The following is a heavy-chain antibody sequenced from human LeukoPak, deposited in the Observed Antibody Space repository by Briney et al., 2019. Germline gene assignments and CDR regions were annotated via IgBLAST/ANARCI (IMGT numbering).Heavy chain of an antibody. CDR3: ARLILLWFGEFYYNPIDY. V-gene: IGHV4-39*01. Sequence: SETLSLTCTVSGGSISSSSYYWGWIRQPPGKALEWIGSIYYGGSTYYNPSLKSRVTISVDTSKNQFSLKLSSVTAADTAVYYCARLILLWFGEFYYNPIDYWGQGTLVTVSS. CDR2: IYYGGST. D-gene: IGHD3-10*01. CDR1: GGSISSSSYY. J-gene: IGHJ4*02.